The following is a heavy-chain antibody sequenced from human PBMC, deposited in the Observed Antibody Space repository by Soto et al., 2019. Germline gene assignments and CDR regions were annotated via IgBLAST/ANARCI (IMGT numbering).Heavy chain of an antibody. CDR3: ARDPSSSPYYYYGMDV. CDR2: IYSGGST. V-gene: IGHV3-53*01. CDR1: GFTVSSNY. J-gene: IGHJ6*02. Sequence: ALRLSCAASGFTVSSNYMSWVRQAPGKGLEWVSVIYSGGSTYYADSVKGRFTISRDNSKNTLYLQMNSLRAEDTAVYYCARDPSSSPYYYYGMDVWGQGTTVTVSS. D-gene: IGHD6-6*01.